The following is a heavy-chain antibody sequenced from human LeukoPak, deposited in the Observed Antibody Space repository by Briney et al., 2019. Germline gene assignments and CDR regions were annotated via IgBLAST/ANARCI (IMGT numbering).Heavy chain of an antibody. CDR2: INHSGST. CDR3: ARLGARGGAFDI. CDR1: GGSFSGYY. V-gene: IGHV4-34*01. D-gene: IGHD3-16*01. J-gene: IGHJ3*02. Sequence: SETLSLTCTVYGGSFSGYYWSWIRQPPGKGLEWIGEINHSGSTNYNPSLKSRVTISVDTSKNQFSLKLSSVTAADTAVYYCARLGARGGAFDIWGQGTMVTVSS.